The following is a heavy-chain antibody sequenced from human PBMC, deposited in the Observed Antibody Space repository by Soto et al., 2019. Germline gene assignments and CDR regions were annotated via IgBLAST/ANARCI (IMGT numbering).Heavy chain of an antibody. CDR1: GFTVSSNY. J-gene: IGHJ6*02. D-gene: IGHD6-6*01. CDR2: IYSGGST. CDR3: ARDWYSSSYYYYYGMDV. V-gene: IGHV3-66*01. Sequence: GGSLRLSCAASGFTVSSNYMSWVRQAPGKGLEWVSVIYSGGSTYYADSVKGRFTISRDNSKNTLYLQMNSLRAEDTAVYYCARDWYSSSYYYYYGMDVWGQGTTVTVSS.